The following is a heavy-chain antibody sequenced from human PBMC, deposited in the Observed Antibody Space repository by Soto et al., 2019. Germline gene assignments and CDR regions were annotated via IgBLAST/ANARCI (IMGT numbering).Heavy chain of an antibody. Sequence: HPGGSLRLSCAASGFTFDDYAMHWVRQAPGKGQEWVSGISWNSGSIGYADSVKGRFTISRDNAKNSLYLQMDSLRAEDTALYYCAKDIGQQLATTDYFDYWGQGTLVTVSS. CDR2: ISWNSGSI. J-gene: IGHJ4*02. CDR3: AKDIGQQLATTDYFDY. V-gene: IGHV3-9*01. CDR1: GFTFDDYA. D-gene: IGHD6-13*01.